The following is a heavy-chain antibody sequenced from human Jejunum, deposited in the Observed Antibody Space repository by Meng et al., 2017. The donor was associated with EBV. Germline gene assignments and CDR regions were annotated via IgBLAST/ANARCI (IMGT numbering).Heavy chain of an antibody. CDR3: ASRPEFNIGPFDY. Sequence: QVQLVQSGGEVKKPGASVKLSCKASVYTFTNYPIHWGRQAHAQRPEWMGCINPGNGETEFSQTFQGRVTITRDTSATTAYMELTSLRSEDTAVYYCASRPEFNIGPFDYWGQGTLVTVSS. J-gene: IGHJ4*02. D-gene: IGHD1-14*01. CDR1: VYTFTNYP. CDR2: INPGNGET. V-gene: IGHV1-3*01.